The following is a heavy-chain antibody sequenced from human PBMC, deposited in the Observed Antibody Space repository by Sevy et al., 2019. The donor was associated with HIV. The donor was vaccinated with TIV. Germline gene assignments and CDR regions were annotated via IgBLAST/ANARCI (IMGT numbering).Heavy chain of an antibody. D-gene: IGHD6-6*01. CDR1: GGSISSYY. J-gene: IGHJ6*03. CDR3: SRVVEYSSSWGDYYYYYMDV. CDR2: IYYSGST. V-gene: IGHV4-59*01. Sequence: PETLSLTCTVSGGSISSYYWSWIRQPPGKGLEWIGYIYYSGSTNYNPSLKSRVTISVDTSKNQFSLKLSSVTAADTAVYYWSRVVEYSSSWGDYYYYYMDVWGKGTTVTVSS.